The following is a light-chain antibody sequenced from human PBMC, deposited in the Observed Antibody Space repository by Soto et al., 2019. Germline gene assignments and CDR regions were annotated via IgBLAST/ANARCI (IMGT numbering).Light chain of an antibody. Sequence: LTQPPSASGTPGQRVTISCSGSSSNIGSNYVYWYQQLPGTAPKLLIYRNNQRPSGVPDRFSGSKSGTSASLAISGLRSEDEANYYCAAWDDSLSGVVFGGGTQLTVL. CDR1: SSNIGSNY. V-gene: IGLV1-47*01. J-gene: IGLJ3*02. CDR2: RNN. CDR3: AAWDDSLSGVV.